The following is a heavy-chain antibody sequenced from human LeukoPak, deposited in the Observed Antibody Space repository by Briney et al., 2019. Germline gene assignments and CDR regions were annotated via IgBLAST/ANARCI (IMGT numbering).Heavy chain of an antibody. Sequence: GGSLRLSCAAPGFTVSSNYMSWVRQAPGKGLEWVSVIYSGGSTYYADSVKGRFTISRDNSKNTLYLQMNSLRAEDTAVNYCARCKGHSSGWLSLWGQGTLVTVCS. CDR1: GFTVSSNY. CDR2: IYSGGST. D-gene: IGHD6-19*01. J-gene: IGHJ4*02. V-gene: IGHV3-53*01. CDR3: ARCKGHSSGWLSL.